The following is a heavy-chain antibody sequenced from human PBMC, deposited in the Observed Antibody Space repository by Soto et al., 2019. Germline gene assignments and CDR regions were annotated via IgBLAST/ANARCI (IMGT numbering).Heavy chain of an antibody. CDR2: IKQDGSEK. CDR1: GFTFSSCW. D-gene: IGHD5-18*01. J-gene: IGHJ6*03. CDR3: ARDRSKYSYGWAPPIYYYYYMDV. V-gene: IGHV3-7*01. Sequence: EVQLVESGGGLVQPGGSLRLSCAASGFTFSSCWMSWVRQAPGKGLEWVANIKQDGSEKYYVDSVKGRFTISRDNAKNSLYLQMNSLRAEDTAVYYCARDRSKYSYGWAPPIYYYYYMDVWGKGTTVTVSS.